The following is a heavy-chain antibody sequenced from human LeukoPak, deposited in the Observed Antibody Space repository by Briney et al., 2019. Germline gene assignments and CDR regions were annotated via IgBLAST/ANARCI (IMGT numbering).Heavy chain of an antibody. CDR1: GFTFSSYG. CDR3: AGAYSGSPRAFGY. V-gene: IGHV3-33*01. CDR2: IWYDGSNK. D-gene: IGHD1-26*01. J-gene: IGHJ4*02. Sequence: GGSLRLSCAASGFTFSSYGMHWVRQAPGKGLEWVAVIWYDGSNKYYADSVKGRFTISRDNAKNSLYLQMNSLRAKDTAVYYCAGAYSGSPRAFGYWGQGTLVTVSS.